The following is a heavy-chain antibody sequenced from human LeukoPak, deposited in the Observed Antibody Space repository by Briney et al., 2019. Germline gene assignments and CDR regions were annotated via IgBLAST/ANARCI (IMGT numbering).Heavy chain of an antibody. CDR2: IYYSGST. CDR3: ARTTYYYDSSGYLYYFDY. D-gene: IGHD3-22*01. V-gene: IGHV4-31*03. J-gene: IGHJ4*02. Sequence: SETLSLTCTVSGGSIRSSGYYWSWIRQDPAKGLEWTGYIYYSGSTYYNPSLKSRVTISVDTSKNQFSLKLSSVTAADTAVYYCARTTYYYDSSGYLYYFDYWGQGTLVTVSS. CDR1: GGSIRSSGYY.